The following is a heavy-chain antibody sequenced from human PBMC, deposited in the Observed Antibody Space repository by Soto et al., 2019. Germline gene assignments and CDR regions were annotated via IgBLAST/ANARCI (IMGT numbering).Heavy chain of an antibody. CDR1: GGTFSSYA. CDR2: IIPIFGTA. V-gene: IGHV1-69*12. Sequence: QVQLVQSGAEVKKPGSSVKVSCKASGGTFSSYAISWVRQAPGQGLEWMGGIIPIFGTANYAQKFQGRVTITANESTSTAYMELRSRRSEDTAVYYCAIYGGTTGTTRGYYYYHGIDVWGQGTTVTVSS. J-gene: IGHJ6*02. D-gene: IGHD4-4*01. CDR3: AIYGGTTGTTRGYYYYHGIDV.